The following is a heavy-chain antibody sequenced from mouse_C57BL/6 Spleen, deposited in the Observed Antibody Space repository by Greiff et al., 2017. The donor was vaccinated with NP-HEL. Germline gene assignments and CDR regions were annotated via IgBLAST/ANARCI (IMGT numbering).Heavy chain of an antibody. D-gene: IGHD3-2*02. CDR3: VRGGSSGYVDYAMDY. Sequence: EVKLVESGGGLVQPKGSLKLSCAASGFSFNTYAMNWVRQAPGKGLEWVARIRSKSNNYATYYADSVKDRFTISRDDSESMLYLQMNNLKTEDTSMYYCVRGGSSGYVDYAMDYWGQGTSVTVSS. CDR1: GFSFNTYA. J-gene: IGHJ4*01. V-gene: IGHV10-1*01. CDR2: IRSKSNNYAT.